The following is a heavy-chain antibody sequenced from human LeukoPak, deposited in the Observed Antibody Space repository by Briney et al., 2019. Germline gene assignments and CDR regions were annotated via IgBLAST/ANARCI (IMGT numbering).Heavy chain of an antibody. V-gene: IGHV3-23*01. CDR2: ISSSGDSA. Sequence: GGSLRLSCAASGFTFSNYAMTWVRQAPGKGLEWVSTISSSGDSAYYADSVKGRFTISRDNSKNTLYLQMNSLRVEDTATYYCAKDPSSDFWGQGTLVTVSS. J-gene: IGHJ4*02. CDR1: GFTFSNYA. CDR3: AKDPSSDF.